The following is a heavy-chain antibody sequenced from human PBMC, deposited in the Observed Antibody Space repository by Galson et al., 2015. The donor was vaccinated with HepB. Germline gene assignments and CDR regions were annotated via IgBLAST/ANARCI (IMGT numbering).Heavy chain of an antibody. D-gene: IGHD2-21*01. J-gene: IGHJ2*01. CDR3: AKDCCGGDWGYWYFDL. Sequence: SLRLSCAASGFTFSSYAMSWVRQAPGKGLEWVSLISGSGDSTYYVDSVKGRFTISRDNSKNTLYLQMNSLRAEDTAVYYCAKDCCGGDWGYWYFDLWGRGTLVTVSS. CDR1: GFTFSSYA. CDR2: ISGSGDST. V-gene: IGHV3-23*01.